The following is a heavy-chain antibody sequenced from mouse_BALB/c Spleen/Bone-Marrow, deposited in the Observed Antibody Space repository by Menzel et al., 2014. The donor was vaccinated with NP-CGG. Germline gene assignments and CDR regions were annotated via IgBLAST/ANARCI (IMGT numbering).Heavy chain of an antibody. CDR1: GLTFSSFG. CDR2: ISNGSSTI. CDR3: ARKGAMITHYYAMDY. D-gene: IGHD2-4*01. Sequence: DVKLVESGGGLVQPGGSRKLSCAASGLTFSSFGMHWVRQAPEKGLEWVAYISNGSSTIYYADTEKGRFTISRDNPKNTLFLQMTSLRSEDTAMYYCARKGAMITHYYAMDYWGQGTSVTVSS. V-gene: IGHV5-17*02. J-gene: IGHJ4*01.